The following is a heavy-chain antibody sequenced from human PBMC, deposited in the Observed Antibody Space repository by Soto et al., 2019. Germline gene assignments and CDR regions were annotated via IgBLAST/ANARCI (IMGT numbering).Heavy chain of an antibody. D-gene: IGHD6-6*01. J-gene: IGHJ5*02. CDR2: IYYSGTT. Sequence: VQLQESGPGLVKPSQTLSLTCTVSGGSISSGYYYWSWLRQHPGKGLEWIGYIYYSGTTYYNPSLKSRITISVDTSKNQFSLNLTSVPAAATAVYYCARAEAYSSSWGLFDPWGQGTLVTVSS. CDR1: GGSISSGYYY. CDR3: ARAEAYSSSWGLFDP. V-gene: IGHV4-31*03.